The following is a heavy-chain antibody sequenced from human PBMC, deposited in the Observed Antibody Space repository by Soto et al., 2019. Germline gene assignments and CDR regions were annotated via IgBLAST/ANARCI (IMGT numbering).Heavy chain of an antibody. CDR3: ARDAGRLTSTYGMDV. CDR2: IWYDGSNK. J-gene: IGHJ6*02. V-gene: IGHV3-33*01. Sequence: PGGSLRLSCAASGFTFSSYGMHWVRQAPGKGLEWVAVIWYDGSNKYYADSVKGRFTISRDNSKNTLYLQMNSLRAEDTAVYYCARDAGRLTSTYGMDVWGQGTTVTVSS. CDR1: GFTFSSYG. D-gene: IGHD2-8*01.